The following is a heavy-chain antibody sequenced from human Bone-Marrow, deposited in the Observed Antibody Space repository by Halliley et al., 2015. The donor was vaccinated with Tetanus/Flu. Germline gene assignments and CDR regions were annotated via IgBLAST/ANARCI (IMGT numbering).Heavy chain of an antibody. CDR2: ISGTGDKT. CDR1: GFSFSSYA. Sequence: SGFSFSSYAMSWVRQAPGKGLEWVSTISGTGDKTYYADSAKGRFTISRDNSKNTLYLQMHSLRFDDTALYYCAKSNYYDGIACYSNYYYYGLDVWGQGTTVAVSS. J-gene: IGHJ6*02. V-gene: IGHV3-23*01. D-gene: IGHD3-22*01. CDR3: AKSNYYDGIACYSNYYYYGLDV.